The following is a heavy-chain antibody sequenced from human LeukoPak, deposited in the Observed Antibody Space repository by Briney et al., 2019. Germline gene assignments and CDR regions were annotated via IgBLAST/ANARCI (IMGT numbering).Heavy chain of an antibody. D-gene: IGHD4-17*01. CDR2: INPNSGGT. Sequence: ASVKVSCKASGYTFSGFYIHWVRQAPGQGLEWMGWINPNSGGTNYAQKLQGRVTMTRDTSISTAYLELSRLRSDDTAVYYCAREHMTRVTLDYWGQGTLVTVSS. V-gene: IGHV1-2*02. CDR3: AREHMTRVTLDY. CDR1: GYTFSGFY. J-gene: IGHJ4*02.